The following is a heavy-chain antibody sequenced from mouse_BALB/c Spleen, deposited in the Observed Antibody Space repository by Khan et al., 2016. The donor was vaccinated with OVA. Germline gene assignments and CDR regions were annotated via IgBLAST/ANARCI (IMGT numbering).Heavy chain of an antibody. CDR2: INPSSGYT. CDR3: ARGTYYAMDY. Sequence: QVQLQESGAELARPGASVKMSCKASGYTFTSYTMHWVKQRPGQGLEWIGYINPSSGYTNYNQKFKDKATLTADKSSSTAYMQLSSLTSEDSAVYYCARGTYYAMDYWGQGTSVTVSS. CDR1: GYTFTSYT. V-gene: IGHV1-4*01. J-gene: IGHJ4*01.